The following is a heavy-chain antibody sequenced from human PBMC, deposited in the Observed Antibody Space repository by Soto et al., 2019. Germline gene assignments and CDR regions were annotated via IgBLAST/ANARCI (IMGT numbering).Heavy chain of an antibody. Sequence: GASVKVSCKASGYSFTNYYMHWVRQAPGQGLEWMGIINPSGGSTNYAQRFLDRVTMTRDTSTSTVYMELSSLRSEDTAVYYCARGGPEPDIVATIGLGYWGQGTLVTVSS. CDR3: ARGGPEPDIVATIGLGY. CDR2: INPSGGST. J-gene: IGHJ4*02. V-gene: IGHV1-46*03. CDR1: GYSFTNYY. D-gene: IGHD5-12*01.